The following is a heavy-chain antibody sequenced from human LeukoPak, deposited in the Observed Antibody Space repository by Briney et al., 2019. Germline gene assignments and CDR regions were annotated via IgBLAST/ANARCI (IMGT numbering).Heavy chain of an antibody. Sequence: GGSLRLSCAASGFTFSSYSINWVRQAPGKGLEWVSSISSSSSYIYYADSVKGRFTISRDNSKNTLYLQMNSLRAEDTAVYYCAKVPYYDILTGYYFDYWGQGTLVTVSS. V-gene: IGHV3-21*04. CDR3: AKVPYYDILTGYYFDY. CDR2: ISSSSSYI. J-gene: IGHJ4*02. CDR1: GFTFSSYS. D-gene: IGHD3-9*01.